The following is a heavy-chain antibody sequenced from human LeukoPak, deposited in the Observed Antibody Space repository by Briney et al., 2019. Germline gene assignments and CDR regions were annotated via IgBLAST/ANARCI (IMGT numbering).Heavy chain of an antibody. J-gene: IGHJ6*04. V-gene: IGHV3-11*06. Sequence: PGGSLRLSCAASGFTFSDYYMSWIRQAPGKGLEWVSYISSSSSYTNYADSVKGRFTISRDNAKNSLYLQMNSLRAEDTAVYYCARYGADVLLWFGGSGYGMDGWGKGTTVTVSS. D-gene: IGHD3-10*01. CDR1: GFTFSDYY. CDR2: ISSSSSYT. CDR3: ARYGADVLLWFGGSGYGMDG.